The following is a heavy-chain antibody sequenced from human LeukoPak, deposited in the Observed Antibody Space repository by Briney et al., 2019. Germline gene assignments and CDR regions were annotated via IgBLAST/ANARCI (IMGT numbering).Heavy chain of an antibody. D-gene: IGHD6-13*01. CDR2: INWNGGST. CDR3: ARGNGYSSSWYSDNWFDP. CDR1: GFTFDDYG. J-gene: IGHJ5*02. V-gene: IGHV3-20*04. Sequence: GGSLRLSXAASGFTFDDYGMSWVRQAPGKGLEWVSGINWNGGSTGYADSEKGRFTISRDNAKNSLYLQMNSLRAEDTALYYCARGNGYSSSWYSDNWFDPWGQGTLVTVSS.